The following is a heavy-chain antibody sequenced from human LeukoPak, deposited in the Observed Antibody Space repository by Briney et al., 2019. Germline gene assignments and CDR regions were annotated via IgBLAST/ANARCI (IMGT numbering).Heavy chain of an antibody. Sequence: ASVKVSCKASGGTFSSYAISWVRQAPGQGLEWMGGIIPIFGTANYAQKFQGRVMITADESTSTAYMELSSLRSEDTAVYYCARDSPTTVTGYYGMDVWGQGTTVTVSS. CDR1: GGTFSSYA. V-gene: IGHV1-69*01. D-gene: IGHD4-17*01. CDR3: ARDSPTTVTGYYGMDV. CDR2: IIPIFGTA. J-gene: IGHJ6*02.